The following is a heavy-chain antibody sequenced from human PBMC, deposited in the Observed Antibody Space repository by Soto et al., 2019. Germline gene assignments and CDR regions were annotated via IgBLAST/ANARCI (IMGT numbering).Heavy chain of an antibody. V-gene: IGHV3-23*01. CDR1: GFTFSSYA. CDR3: AKDRDPQMVRGVIADD. J-gene: IGHJ4*02. CDR2: ISGSGGST. D-gene: IGHD3-10*01. Sequence: GGSLRLSCAASGFTFSSYAMSWVRQAPGKGLEWVSAISGSGGSTYYAESGKGQFTISRDNSKNTSYLQMNSLRAEDTAVFYCAKDRDPQMVRGVIADDWGQGTLVTVSS.